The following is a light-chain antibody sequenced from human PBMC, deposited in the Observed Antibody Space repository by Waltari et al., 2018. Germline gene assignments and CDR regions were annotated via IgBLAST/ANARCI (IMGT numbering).Light chain of an antibody. J-gene: IGLJ2*01. CDR2: AST. CDR1: SSNIGAGHH. V-gene: IGLV1-40*01. Sequence: QSVLTQPPSVSGAPGQTVTIPCIGGSSNIGAGHHVHWYQQLPQTAPNLLIYASTNRPSGISDRFSGSKSGTSASLVITGLQIEDEAVYYCQSYDTRLSASVIFGGGTELTVL. CDR3: QSYDTRLSASVI.